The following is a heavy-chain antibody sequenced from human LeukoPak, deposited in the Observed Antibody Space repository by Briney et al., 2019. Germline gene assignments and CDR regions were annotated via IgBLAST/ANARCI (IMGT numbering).Heavy chain of an antibody. CDR3: AVDRRFKIFDY. V-gene: IGHV3-7*01. CDR1: GLAFSNFW. Sequence: GSLRLSCATSGLAFSNFWMYWVRQAPGKGLEWVASIKPDGSEDFYADSVKGRFNISRDNAKNSLFLQMTNLKAEDTAVYYCAVDRRFKIFDYWGQGTLVTVSS. J-gene: IGHJ4*02. D-gene: IGHD5-24*01. CDR2: IKPDGSED.